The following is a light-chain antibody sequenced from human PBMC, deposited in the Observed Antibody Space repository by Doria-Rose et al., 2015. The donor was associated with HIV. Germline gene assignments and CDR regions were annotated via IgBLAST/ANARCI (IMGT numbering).Light chain of an antibody. V-gene: IGKV3-20*01. CDR1: QSFSSTY. Sequence: TQSPGTLSLSPGERATLSCRASQSFSSTYLAWYQQKPGQAPSLLIYDGSTRATVIPDRCSASGSGTDFTLTINRLEPEDFALYYCHQYGTSWTFGQGTKVEL. CDR2: DGS. J-gene: IGKJ1*01. CDR3: HQYGTSWT.